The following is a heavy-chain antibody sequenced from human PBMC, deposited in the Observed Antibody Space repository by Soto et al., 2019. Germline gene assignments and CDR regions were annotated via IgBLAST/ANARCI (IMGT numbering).Heavy chain of an antibody. CDR1: GGNFTSYA. CDR2: IVPLFGTT. CDR3: AKASGRSWYNWFEP. D-gene: IGHD6-13*01. J-gene: IGHJ5*02. Sequence: QVQLVQSGAEVKKPGSSVKVSCKASGGNFTSYAISWVRQAPGQGLEFMGGIVPLFGTTNYAHKFRGRVTVTAYEYTSTVYMEMSSLRSEDTAVYYCAKASGRSWYNWFEPWGQGTLVTVST. V-gene: IGHV1-69*01.